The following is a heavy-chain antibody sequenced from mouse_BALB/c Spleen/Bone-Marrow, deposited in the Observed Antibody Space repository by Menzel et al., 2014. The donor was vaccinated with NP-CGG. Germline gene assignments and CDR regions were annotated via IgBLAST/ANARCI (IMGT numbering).Heavy chain of an antibody. CDR3: TREGDSPFAY. J-gene: IGHJ3*01. D-gene: IGHD2-13*01. CDR2: INPSNGGT. CDR1: GYTFTSYY. V-gene: IGHV1S81*02. Sequence: QVQLQQPGAELVKPGASVKLSCKASGYTFTSYYTYWVKQRPGQGLEWIGEINPSNGGTNFNEKFKSKATLTVDKSSSTAYMQLSSLTSAVSAVYYCTREGDSPFAYWGQGTLVTVSA.